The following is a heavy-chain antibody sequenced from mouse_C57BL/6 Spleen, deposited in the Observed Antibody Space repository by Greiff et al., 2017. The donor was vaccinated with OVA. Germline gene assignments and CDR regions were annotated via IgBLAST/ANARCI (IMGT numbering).Heavy chain of an antibody. CDR1: GFSLTSYA. Sequence: VQGVESGPGLVAPSQSLSITCTVSGFSLTSYAISWVRQPPGKGLEWLGVIWTGGGTNYNSALKSRLSISKDNSKSQVFLKMNSLQTDDTARYYCARKRGYGSDYAMDYWGQGTSVTVSS. D-gene: IGHD1-1*01. CDR3: ARKRGYGSDYAMDY. V-gene: IGHV2-9-1*01. J-gene: IGHJ4*01. CDR2: IWTGGGT.